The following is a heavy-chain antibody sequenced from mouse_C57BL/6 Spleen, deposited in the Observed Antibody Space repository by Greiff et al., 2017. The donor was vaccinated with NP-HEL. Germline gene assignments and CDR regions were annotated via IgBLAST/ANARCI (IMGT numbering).Heavy chain of an antibody. CDR3: ARSLSYYYGSSYWYFDV. CDR1: GFTFSDYY. V-gene: IGHV5-16*01. J-gene: IGHJ1*03. Sequence: DVKLVESEGGLVQPGSSMKLSCTASGFTFSDYYMAWVRQVPEKGLEWVANINYDGSSTYYLDSLKSRFIISRDNAKNILYLQMSSLKSEDTATYYCARSLSYYYGSSYWYFDVWGTGTTVTVSS. D-gene: IGHD1-1*01. CDR2: INYDGSST.